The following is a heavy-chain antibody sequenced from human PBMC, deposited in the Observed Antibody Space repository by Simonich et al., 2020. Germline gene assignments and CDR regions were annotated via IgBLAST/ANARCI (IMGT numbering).Heavy chain of an antibody. Sequence: QVQLQESGPGLVKPSETLSLTCAVSGYSISSGYYWGWIRQPPGKGLEWIGSIYHSGSTYYNPSLKSRVTISVDTSKNQFYLKLSSVTAADTAVYYCARLAPGYSGSYPEYFQHWGQGTLVTVSS. CDR1: GYSISSGYY. J-gene: IGHJ1*01. CDR2: IYHSGST. V-gene: IGHV4-38-2*01. CDR3: ARLAPGYSGSYPEYFQH. D-gene: IGHD1-26*01.